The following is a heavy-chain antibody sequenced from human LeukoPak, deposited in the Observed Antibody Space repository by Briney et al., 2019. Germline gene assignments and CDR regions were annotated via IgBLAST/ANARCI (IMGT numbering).Heavy chain of an antibody. V-gene: IGHV3-66*01. J-gene: IGHJ6*02. D-gene: IGHD6-19*01. CDR2: IYSGGSA. CDR1: GFTVSSNY. Sequence: TGGSLRLSCAASGFTVSSNYMSWVRQAPGKGLEWVSVIYSGGSAYYADSVKGRFTISRDNSKSTLYLQMNSLRAEDTAVYYCASSYSSGWYGMDVWGQGTTVTVSS. CDR3: ASSYSSGWYGMDV.